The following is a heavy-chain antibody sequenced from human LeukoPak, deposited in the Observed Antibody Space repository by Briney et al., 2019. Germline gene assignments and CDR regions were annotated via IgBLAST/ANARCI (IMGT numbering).Heavy chain of an antibody. J-gene: IGHJ6*02. CDR3: TRALPWIQLRMDV. CDR1: GFIFGDYA. V-gene: IGHV3-49*04. CDR2: IRSKAYGGTT. Sequence: GGSLRLSCTASGFIFGDYAMSWVRQAPGKGLEWVSFIRSKAYGGTTEYAASVKGRFTISRDDSKSIAYLQMNSLKTEDTAVYYCTRALPWIQLRMDVWGQGTTVTVS. D-gene: IGHD5-18*01.